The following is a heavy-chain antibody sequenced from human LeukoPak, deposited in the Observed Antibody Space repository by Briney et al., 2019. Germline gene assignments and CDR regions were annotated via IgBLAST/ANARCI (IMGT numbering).Heavy chain of an antibody. CDR1: GGSISSYY. CDR2: IYYSGST. J-gene: IGHJ4*02. CDR3: AGEPYYDILTGYLDY. Sequence: SETLSLTCTVSGGSISSYYWSWIRQPPGKGLEWIWYIYYSGSTNYNPSLKSRVTISVDTSKNQFSLKLSSVTAADTAVYYCAGEPYYDILTGYLDYWGQGTLVTVSS. D-gene: IGHD3-9*01. V-gene: IGHV4-59*01.